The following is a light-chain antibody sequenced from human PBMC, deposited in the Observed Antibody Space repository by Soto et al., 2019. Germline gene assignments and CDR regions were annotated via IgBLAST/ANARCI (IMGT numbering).Light chain of an antibody. CDR3: VQGTHWPRT. CDR1: ESLVFSDGNTY. CDR2: KVS. Sequence: DVVMTQSPLFLPVTLGQPASISCRSSESLVFSDGNTYLTWLHQRPGQSPRRLIYKVSKRGSEVPDRFSGSGSGTDFTLKISRVEAEDVGLYYCVQGTHWPRTFGQGTKVEIK. J-gene: IGKJ1*01. V-gene: IGKV2-30*01.